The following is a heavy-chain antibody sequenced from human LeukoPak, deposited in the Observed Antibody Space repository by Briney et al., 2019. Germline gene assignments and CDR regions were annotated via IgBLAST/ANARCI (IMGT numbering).Heavy chain of an antibody. Sequence: SETLSLTCTVSGGSISTSNYYWGWIRQPPGKGLEWIGNIFYSGSTYYSPSLKSRVTISVDTSKNQFSLKLRSVTAADTAVYYCARVTSRLGWFDPWGQGTLVTVSS. J-gene: IGHJ5*02. CDR1: GGSISTSNYY. CDR3: ARVTSRLGWFDP. V-gene: IGHV4-39*07. CDR2: IFYSGST. D-gene: IGHD1-14*01.